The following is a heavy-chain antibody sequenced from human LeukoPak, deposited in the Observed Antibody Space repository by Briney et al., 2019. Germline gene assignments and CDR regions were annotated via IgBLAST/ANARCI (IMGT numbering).Heavy chain of an antibody. CDR1: GYSLTSYW. J-gene: IGHJ4*02. Sequence: GESLKISCKGSGYSLTSYWIGWVRQMPGKGLEWMGIIYPGDSDTRYSPSFQGQVTISADKSISTAYLQWSSLKASDTAMDYCGRRVFCGRTGCLNSFHYGGKETL. CDR2: IYPGDSDT. D-gene: IGHD2-2*01. CDR3: GRRVFCGRTGCLNSFHY. V-gene: IGHV5-51*01.